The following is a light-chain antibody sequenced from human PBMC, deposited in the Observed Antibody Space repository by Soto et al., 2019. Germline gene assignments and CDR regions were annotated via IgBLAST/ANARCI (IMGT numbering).Light chain of an antibody. Sequence: DIQMTQSPSTLSAFVGDRVTITCRASQSVGSWVAWHQQKPGKAPNLLIYKASRLESGVPSRFSGSGSGTEFTLTISSLQPDDFATSYCQHYNGAPRTFGQGTKVEI. CDR2: KAS. V-gene: IGKV1-5*03. J-gene: IGKJ1*01. CDR1: QSVGSW. CDR3: QHYNGAPRT.